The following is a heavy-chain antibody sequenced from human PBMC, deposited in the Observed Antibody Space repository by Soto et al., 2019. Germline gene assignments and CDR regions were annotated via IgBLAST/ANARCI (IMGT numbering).Heavy chain of an antibody. CDR1: GFSLSSNGVG. CDR2: IYWDDDH. J-gene: IGHJ4*02. CDR3: AREMYYSTYFDS. Sequence: QITLRESGPALVRPTQPLTLTCTFSGFSLSSNGVGVGWIRQPPGTALEWLALIYWDDDHRYSPSLKTRLTITKDTSKNQVVLTMTKLYSVDTATYYCAREMYYSTYFDSWGQVTLVTVSS. V-gene: IGHV2-5*02. D-gene: IGHD3-10*01.